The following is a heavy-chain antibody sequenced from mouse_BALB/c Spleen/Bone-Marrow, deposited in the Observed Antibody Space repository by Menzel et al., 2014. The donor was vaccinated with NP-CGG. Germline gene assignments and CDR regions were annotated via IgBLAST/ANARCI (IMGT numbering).Heavy chain of an antibody. Sequence: EVQLQQSGPELVKPGASVKVSCKASGYTFTSYVMHWVKQKPGQGLEWIGYINPYNDGTKYNEKFKGKATLTSDKSSSTAYMELSSLTSEDSAVYYCARDGNPYWYFDVWGAGTTVTVSS. CDR1: GYTFTSYV. V-gene: IGHV1-14*01. CDR2: INPYNDGT. D-gene: IGHD2-1*01. CDR3: ARDGNPYWYFDV. J-gene: IGHJ1*01.